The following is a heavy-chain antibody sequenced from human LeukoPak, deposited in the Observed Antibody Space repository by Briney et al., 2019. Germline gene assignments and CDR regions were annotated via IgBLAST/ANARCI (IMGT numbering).Heavy chain of an antibody. CDR2: ISYDGSNK. Sequence: GGSLRLSCAASGFTFSSYGMHWVRQAPGKGLEWVAVISYDGSNKYYADSVKGRFTISRDNSKNTLYLQMNSLRAEDTAVYYCAKRETVWGSYHLDYWGQGTLVTVSS. CDR1: GFTFSSYG. D-gene: IGHD3-16*02. J-gene: IGHJ4*02. V-gene: IGHV3-30*18. CDR3: AKRETVWGSYHLDY.